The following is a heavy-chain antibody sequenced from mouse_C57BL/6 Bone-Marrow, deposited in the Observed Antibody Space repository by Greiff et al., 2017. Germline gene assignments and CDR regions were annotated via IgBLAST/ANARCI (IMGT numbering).Heavy chain of an antibody. CDR2: IDPSDSYT. CDR1: GYTFTSYW. CDR3: ARDYYYGSSNWYFDV. Sequence: QVQLQQPGAELVKPGASVKLSCKASGYTFTSYWMQWVKQRPGQGLEWIGEIDPSDSYTNYNQKFKGKAKLTVDTSSSTAYMQLSSLTSEDSAVYYCARDYYYGSSNWYFDVWGTGTTVTVAS. D-gene: IGHD1-1*01. J-gene: IGHJ1*03. V-gene: IGHV1-50*01.